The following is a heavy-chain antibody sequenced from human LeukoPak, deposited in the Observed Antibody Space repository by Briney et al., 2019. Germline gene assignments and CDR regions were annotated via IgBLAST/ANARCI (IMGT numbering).Heavy chain of an antibody. D-gene: IGHD6-6*01. Sequence: PSQTLSLTRTVAGASISSSSYDSGWLRQPPGKGLEWIVSIYYSGSTYYNPSLKSRVTISVDTSKNQFSLKLSSVTAADTAVYYCARGRYSSSSKGGYYYYYYMDVGGKGTTVTVSS. J-gene: IGHJ6*03. V-gene: IGHV4-39*07. CDR3: ARGRYSSSSKGGYYYYYYMDV. CDR2: IYYSGST. CDR1: GASISSSSYD.